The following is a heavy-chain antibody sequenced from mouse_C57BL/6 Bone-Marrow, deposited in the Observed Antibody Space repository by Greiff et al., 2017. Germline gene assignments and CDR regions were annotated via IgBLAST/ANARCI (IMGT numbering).Heavy chain of an antibody. Sequence: EVKLMESGGGLVQPGGSLSLSCAASGFTFTDYYMSWVRQPPGKALEWLGFIRNKANGYTTEYRASVKGRFTISRDNSQSILYLPMNALRAEDSATYYCARYDDYDVDYWGQGTTLTVSS. V-gene: IGHV7-3*01. CDR1: GFTFTDYY. CDR3: ARYDDYDVDY. J-gene: IGHJ2*01. CDR2: IRNKANGYTT. D-gene: IGHD2-4*01.